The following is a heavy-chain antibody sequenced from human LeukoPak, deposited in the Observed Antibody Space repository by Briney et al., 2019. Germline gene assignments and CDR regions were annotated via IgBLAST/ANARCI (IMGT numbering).Heavy chain of an antibody. V-gene: IGHV1-18*01. CDR1: GYTFTNYG. Sequence: ASVKVSCKASGYTFTNYGITWVRQAPGQGLEWMGCSSAYNGNTNYAQKLQGRVTMTTDTSTSTAYMELRSLRSDDTAVYYCARDGGWFGENNWFDPWGQGTLVTVSS. CDR2: SSAYNGNT. J-gene: IGHJ5*02. D-gene: IGHD3-10*01. CDR3: ARDGGWFGENNWFDP.